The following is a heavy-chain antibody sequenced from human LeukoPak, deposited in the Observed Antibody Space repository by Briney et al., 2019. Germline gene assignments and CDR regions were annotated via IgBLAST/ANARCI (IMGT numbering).Heavy chain of an antibody. CDR1: GFTFSDYY. V-gene: IGHV3-11*01. CDR2: ISSSGSTI. D-gene: IGHD4-17*01. Sequence: GGSMRLSCAASGFTFSDYYMSWIRRAPGKGLEWVSYISSSGSTIYYADSVKGRFTISRDNAKNSLYLQMNSLRAEDTAVYYCARVTEGDYGAFDMWGQGTMVTVSS. J-gene: IGHJ3*02. CDR3: ARVTEGDYGAFDM.